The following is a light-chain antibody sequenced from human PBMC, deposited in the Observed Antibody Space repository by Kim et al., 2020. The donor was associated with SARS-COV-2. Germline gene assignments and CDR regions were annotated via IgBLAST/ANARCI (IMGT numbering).Light chain of an antibody. J-gene: IGLJ3*02. Sequence: SITISCAGSSSDIGDYKYVSWYQQHPGKAPKLIISAVSDRPSGISNRFSGSKSGNTASLTISRLQAEDEADYYCSSYTRSGTLYVVFGGGTRLTVL. V-gene: IGLV2-14*04. CDR2: AVS. CDR1: SSDIGDYKY. CDR3: SSYTRSGTLYVV.